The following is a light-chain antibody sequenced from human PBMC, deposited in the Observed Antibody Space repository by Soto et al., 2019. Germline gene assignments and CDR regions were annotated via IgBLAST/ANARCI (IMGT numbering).Light chain of an antibody. CDR1: QSVSGSY. CDR3: QQYGSSPPIT. V-gene: IGKV3-20*01. Sequence: EIVLTPSPGTLSSSPGQRATLSCMASQSVSGSYLAWYQQKPGQAPRLLIYGVSSRATGVPDRFSGSGSGTDFTLTISRLEPEDFAVYYCQQYGSSPPITFGQGTRREI. CDR2: GVS. J-gene: IGKJ5*01.